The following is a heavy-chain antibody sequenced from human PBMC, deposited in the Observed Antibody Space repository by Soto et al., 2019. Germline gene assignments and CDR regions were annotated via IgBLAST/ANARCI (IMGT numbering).Heavy chain of an antibody. D-gene: IGHD2-15*01. CDR2: MNSDGTIT. V-gene: IGHV3-74*01. CDR1: GFTFSTYW. J-gene: IGHJ6*02. CDR3: PRLSGDNIVCFSYGMDV. Sequence: DVQLVESGATLVQPGGSLRLSCAASGFTFSTYWMNWVRQVPGKGLVWLAGMNSDGTITNYPDSVKGLFTISRDNVKNALSLQMNGLRGEDTAVYYWPRLSGDNIVCFSYGMDVWGRGTTVTVSS.